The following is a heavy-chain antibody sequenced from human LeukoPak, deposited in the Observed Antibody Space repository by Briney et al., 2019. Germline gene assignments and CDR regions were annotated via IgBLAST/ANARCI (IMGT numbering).Heavy chain of an antibody. Sequence: PSETLSLTCTVSGGSISSSSYYWGWIRQPPGKGLEWIGSIYYSGSTYYNPSLKSRVTISVDTSKNQFSLKLSSVTAADTAVYYCATPTGQAGLDDAFDIWGQGTMVTVSS. CDR3: ATPTGQAGLDDAFDI. V-gene: IGHV4-39*01. CDR1: GGSISSSSYY. J-gene: IGHJ3*02. D-gene: IGHD4-17*01. CDR2: IYYSGST.